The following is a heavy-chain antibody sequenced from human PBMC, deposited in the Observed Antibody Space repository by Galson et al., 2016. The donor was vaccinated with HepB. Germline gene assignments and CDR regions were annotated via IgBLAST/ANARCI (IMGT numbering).Heavy chain of an antibody. D-gene: IGHD6-13*01. Sequence: SLRLSCAASGFTFSSYAMHWVRQRQAPGKGLEYVSAISGNGGNTYYADSVKGRFTVSRDNSKNTLYLQMSSLRAEDAAVYYCVKAARDSSRPTWGQGTLVTVSS. CDR1: GFTFSSYA. V-gene: IGHV3-64D*06. CDR2: ISGNGGNT. J-gene: IGHJ5*02. CDR3: VKAARDSSRPT.